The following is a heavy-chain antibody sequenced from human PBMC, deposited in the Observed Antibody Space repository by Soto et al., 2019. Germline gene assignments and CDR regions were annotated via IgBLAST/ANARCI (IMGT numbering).Heavy chain of an antibody. Sequence: EALSLTCTLSGGSILCFYRRWTRPPPGKGLEVIAYLDSGGSSVHNPSLKSRLSVSLDTTTNQVSQTLTSVTAADTAVYSCALRRPDTLCRDFNCHNWFDPWGQGTLVTVSS. CDR2: LDSGGSS. D-gene: IGHD1-1*01. V-gene: IGHV4-59*03. CDR1: GGSILCFY. J-gene: IGHJ5*02. CDR3: ALRRPDTLCRDFNCHNWFDP.